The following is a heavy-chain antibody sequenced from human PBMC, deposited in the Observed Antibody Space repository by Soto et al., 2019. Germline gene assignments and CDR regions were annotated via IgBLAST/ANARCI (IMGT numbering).Heavy chain of an antibody. CDR1: GGSISSDNYY. D-gene: IGHD1-26*01. CDR2: IYHSGSA. V-gene: IGHV4-30-4*01. Sequence: SETLSLTCTVSGGSISSDNYYWSWIRQPPGKGLEWIGYIYHSGSADYTPSLKSRVTISVDTSKNQFSLKLSSVTAADTAVYYCARSSYETGSSAHWFDPWGQGIQVTVPQ. CDR3: ARSSYETGSSAHWFDP. J-gene: IGHJ5*02.